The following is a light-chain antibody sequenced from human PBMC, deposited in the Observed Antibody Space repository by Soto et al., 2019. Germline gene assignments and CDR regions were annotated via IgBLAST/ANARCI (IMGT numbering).Light chain of an antibody. J-gene: IGKJ1*01. V-gene: IGKV1-8*01. CDR1: QDIGSY. CDR3: HQYYGDPWT. Sequence: AIRMTQSPSSFSASTGDRVTITCRATQDIGSYLAWYQQRPGKGPKLLIYAATTLQSGVPSRFSGSGSGTEFTLTISCLQSEDFATYYCHQYYGDPWTFGQGTKVEIK. CDR2: AAT.